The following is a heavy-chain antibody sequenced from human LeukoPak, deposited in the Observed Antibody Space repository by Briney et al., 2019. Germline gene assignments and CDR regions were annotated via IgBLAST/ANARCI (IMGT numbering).Heavy chain of an antibody. J-gene: IGHJ6*03. CDR3: ARAVGYCSSTSCPYYYYYYMDV. V-gene: IGHV3-23*01. D-gene: IGHD2-2*01. Sequence: GGSLRLSCAASGFTFSSYGMSWVRQAPGKGLEWVSAISGSGGSTYYADSVKGRFTISRDNSKNTLYLQMNSLRAEDTAVYYCARAVGYCSSTSCPYYYYYYMDVWGKGTTVTISS. CDR2: ISGSGGST. CDR1: GFTFSSYG.